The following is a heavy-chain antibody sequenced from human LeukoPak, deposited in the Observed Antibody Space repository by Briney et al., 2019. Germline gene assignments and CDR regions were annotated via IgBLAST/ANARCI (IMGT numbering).Heavy chain of an antibody. J-gene: IGHJ4*02. V-gene: IGHV3-30*02. Sequence: GGSLRLSCAASGFTFSSYGMHWVRQAPGKGLEWVAFIRYDGSNKYYADSVKGRFTISSDNSKNTLYLQMNSLRAEDTAVYYCAKNPGYGDSKRGLDYWGQGTLVTVSS. CDR2: IRYDGSNK. CDR3: AKNPGYGDSKRGLDY. CDR1: GFTFSSYG. D-gene: IGHD4-17*01.